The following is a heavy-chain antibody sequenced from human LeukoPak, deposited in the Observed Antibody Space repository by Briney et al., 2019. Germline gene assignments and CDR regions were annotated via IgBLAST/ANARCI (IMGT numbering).Heavy chain of an antibody. V-gene: IGHV1-2*02. D-gene: IGHD2-2*01. Sequence: AASVKVSCKASGYSFIGYYMHWVRQAPGQGLEWMGWINPNSGGTNYAQKFQGRVTMTRDTSISTAYMELSRLRSDDTAVYYCARTYCNSTRCSNWFDPWGQGTLVTVSS. CDR2: INPNSGGT. J-gene: IGHJ5*02. CDR1: GYSFIGYY. CDR3: ARTYCNSTRCSNWFDP.